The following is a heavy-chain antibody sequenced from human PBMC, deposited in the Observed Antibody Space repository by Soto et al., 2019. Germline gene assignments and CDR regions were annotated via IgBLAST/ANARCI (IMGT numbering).Heavy chain of an antibody. D-gene: IGHD3-3*01. CDR3: ARDRVTIFGVAKAYYYYGMDV. J-gene: IGHJ6*02. V-gene: IGHV1-69*13. CDR2: IIPIFGTA. CDR1: GGTFSSYA. Sequence: SVKVSCKASGGTFSSYAISGVRQAPGQGLEWMGGIIPIFGTANYAQKFQGRVTITADESTSTAYMELSSLRSEDTAVYYCARDRVTIFGVAKAYYYYGMDVWGQGTTVTVSS.